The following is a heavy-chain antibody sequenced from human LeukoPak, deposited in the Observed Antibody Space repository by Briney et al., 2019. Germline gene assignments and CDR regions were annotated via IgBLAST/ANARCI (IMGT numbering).Heavy chain of an antibody. CDR1: GYTFTGYY. CDR3: ARVGASLGDFWSGYHY. Sequence: ASVKVSCKASGYTFTGYYMHWVRQAPGQGLEWMGWINPNSGGTNYAQKFQGRVTMTRDTSISTAYMELSRLRSDDTAVYYCARVGASLGDFWSGYHYWGQGTLVTFSS. D-gene: IGHD3-3*01. CDR2: INPNSGGT. V-gene: IGHV1-2*02. J-gene: IGHJ4*02.